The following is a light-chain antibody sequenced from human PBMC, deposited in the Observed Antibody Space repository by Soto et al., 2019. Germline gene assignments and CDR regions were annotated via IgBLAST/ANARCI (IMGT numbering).Light chain of an antibody. Sequence: QLVLTQSPSASASLGASVKLTCTLSSGHSNYAIAWHQQQSEKGPRYLMKLNSDGSHSKGDGIPDRFSGSSSGAERYLTISGLQSEDEADYYGQTWGSGIVVFGGGTKLTVL. CDR2: LNSDGSH. CDR3: QTWGSGIVV. V-gene: IGLV4-69*01. J-gene: IGLJ2*01. CDR1: SGHSNYA.